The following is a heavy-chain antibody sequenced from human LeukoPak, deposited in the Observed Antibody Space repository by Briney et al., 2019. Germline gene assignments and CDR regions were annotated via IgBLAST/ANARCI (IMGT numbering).Heavy chain of an antibody. CDR3: ARDPSTGDWGYYYYYMDV. CDR2: ISAYNGNT. Sequence: ASVKVSCKASGHTFTSYGISWVRQAPGQGLEWMGWISAYNGNTNYAQKLQGRVTMTTDTSTSTAYMELRSLRSDDTAVYYCARDPSTGDWGYYYYYMDVWGKGTTVTVSS. D-gene: IGHD7-27*01. CDR1: GHTFTSYG. V-gene: IGHV1-18*01. J-gene: IGHJ6*03.